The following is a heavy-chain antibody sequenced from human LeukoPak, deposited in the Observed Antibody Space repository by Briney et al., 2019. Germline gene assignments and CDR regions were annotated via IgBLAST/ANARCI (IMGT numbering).Heavy chain of an antibody. CDR1: GFIFSTYW. CDR3: ARGYEMYSSSSTFDY. D-gene: IGHD6-6*01. Sequence: GSLRLSCAASGFIFSTYWMSWVRQAPGKGLEWVANIRQDGNKIYYVDSVKGRFTISRDNAKNSLYLQMNSLRAEDTAVYYCARGYEMYSSSSTFDYWGQGTLATVSS. CDR2: IRQDGNKI. J-gene: IGHJ4*02. V-gene: IGHV3-7*01.